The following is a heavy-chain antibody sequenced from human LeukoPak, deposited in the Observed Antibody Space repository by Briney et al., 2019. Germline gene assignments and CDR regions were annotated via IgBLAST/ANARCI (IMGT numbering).Heavy chain of an antibody. D-gene: IGHD6-13*01. CDR3: ARDRGIAAGPYYYVMDV. V-gene: IGHV3-48*02. CDR1: GFTFSNYS. Sequence: PGGSLRLSCAASGFTFSNYSMNWVRQAPGKGLEWVSYISGSSTTIYYADSLKGRLTISRDNAKNSLYLQMNSLRDEDTAVYYCARDRGIAAGPYYYVMDVWGHGTTVTVSS. J-gene: IGHJ6*02. CDR2: ISGSSTTI.